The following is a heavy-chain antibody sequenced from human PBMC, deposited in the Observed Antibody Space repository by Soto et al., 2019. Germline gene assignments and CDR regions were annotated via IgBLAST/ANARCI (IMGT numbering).Heavy chain of an antibody. CDR3: ARIVSGWYGGVYYFDY. Sequence: PSETLSLTCTVSGGSISSSSYYWGWIRQPPGKGLEWIGSIYYSGSTYYNPSLKSRVTISVDTSKNQFSLKLSSVTAADTAVYYCARIVSGWYGGVYYFDYWGQGTLVTVSS. CDR2: IYYSGST. V-gene: IGHV4-39*01. J-gene: IGHJ4*02. CDR1: GGSISSSSYY. D-gene: IGHD6-19*01.